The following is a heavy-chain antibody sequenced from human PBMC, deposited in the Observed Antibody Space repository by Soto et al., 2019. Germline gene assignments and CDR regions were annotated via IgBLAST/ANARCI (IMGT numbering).Heavy chain of an antibody. J-gene: IGHJ3*02. V-gene: IGHV1-69*12. D-gene: IGHD2-2*01. Sequence: QVQLVQSGTEVRKPGSSVKVSCKASGGTFDSNAINWVRLAHGQGLEWMGGLIPIFGTINNAQKFQDRVTITADESANIVYMELSSLRSEDTAIYYCAREGLTFGPGAVGGAFDIWGQGTLVTFSS. CDR1: GGTFDSNA. CDR3: AREGLTFGPGAVGGAFDI. CDR2: LIPIFGTI.